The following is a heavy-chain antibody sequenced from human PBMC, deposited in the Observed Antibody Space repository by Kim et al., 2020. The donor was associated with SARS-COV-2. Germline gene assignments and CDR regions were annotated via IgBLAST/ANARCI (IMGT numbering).Heavy chain of an antibody. CDR1: GFTFSDYY. J-gene: IGHJ5*02. D-gene: IGHD2-21*01. CDR2: ISSSGSTI. CDR3: AIVADYYWFDP. V-gene: IGHV3-11*01. Sequence: GGSLRLSCAASGFTFSDYYMSWIRQAPGKGLEWVSYISSSGSTIYYADSVKGRFTISRDNAKNSLYLQMNSPRAEDTAVYYCAIVADYYWFDPWGQGTLVTVSS.